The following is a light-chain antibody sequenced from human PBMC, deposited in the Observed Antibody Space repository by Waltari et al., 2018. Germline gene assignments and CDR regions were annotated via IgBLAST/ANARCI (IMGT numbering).Light chain of an antibody. Sequence: QSALTQPPSASGSPGQSVTISCTGTSSDVGAYASVSWYQHHPDKAPKLIIFEVNKWPSGVPDRFSGSKSGNTASLTVSGLQAEDEADYYCSSYAGTDNFVVFGGGTKLTVL. CDR2: EVN. V-gene: IGLV2-8*01. CDR1: SSDVGAYAS. CDR3: SSYAGTDNFVV. J-gene: IGLJ2*01.